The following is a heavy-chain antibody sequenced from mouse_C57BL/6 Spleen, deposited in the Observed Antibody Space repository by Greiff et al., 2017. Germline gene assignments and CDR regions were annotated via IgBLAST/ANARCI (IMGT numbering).Heavy chain of an antibody. D-gene: IGHD1-1*01. V-gene: IGHV1-15*01. CDR2: IDPETGGT. J-gene: IGHJ4*01. Sequence: VQVVESGAELVRPGASVTLSCKASGYTFTDYEMHWVKQTPVHGLEWIGAIDPETGGTAYNQKFKGKAILTADKSSSTAYMELRSLTSEDSAVYYCTRSTTVVALYYYAMDYWGQGTSVTVSS. CDR3: TRSTTVVALYYYAMDY. CDR1: GYTFTDYE.